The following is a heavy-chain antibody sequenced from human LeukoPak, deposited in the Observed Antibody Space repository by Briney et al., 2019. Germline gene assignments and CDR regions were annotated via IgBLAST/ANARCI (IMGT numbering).Heavy chain of an antibody. D-gene: IGHD1-26*01. CDR3: ARDQVAGEWELPGGGYYYGMDV. J-gene: IGHJ6*02. CDR1: GYTFTSYD. Sequence: ASVKVSCKASGYTFTSYDINWVRQATGQGLEWMGWMNPNSGNTGYAQKFQGRVTITRNTSISTAYMELSSLRSEDTAVYYCARDQVAGEWELPGGGYYYGMDVWGQGTTVTVSS. CDR2: MNPNSGNT. V-gene: IGHV1-8*03.